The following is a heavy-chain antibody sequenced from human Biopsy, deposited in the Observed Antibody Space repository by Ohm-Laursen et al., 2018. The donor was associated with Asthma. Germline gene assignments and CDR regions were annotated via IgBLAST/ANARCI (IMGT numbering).Heavy chain of an antibody. CDR2: INYRGDT. CDR3: VRGEEVAGTYFKD. J-gene: IGHJ1*01. D-gene: IGHD6-19*01. CDR1: GGSISSSSYY. Sequence: SDTLSLTCTVSGGSISSSSYYWGRIRQPPGKGLEWIGEINYRGDTNYNPSLESRVSISVDTSTYHFSLRLNSVTAADTAVYYCVRGEEVAGTYFKDWDQGTLVTVSS. V-gene: IGHV4-39*02.